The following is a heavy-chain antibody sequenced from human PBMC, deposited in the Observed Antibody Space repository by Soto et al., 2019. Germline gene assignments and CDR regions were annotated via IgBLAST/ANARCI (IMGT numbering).Heavy chain of an antibody. CDR2: IYYSGST. CDR3: ARGPPFGY. V-gene: IGHV4-39*07. Sequence: SETLSLTCIVSGDSISSRSYYWGWSRQPPGKGLEWIGCIYYSGSTYYNPSLKSRVTISVDTSKNQFSLKLSSVTAADTAVYYCARGPPFGYWGQGTLVTVSS. CDR1: GDSISSRSYY. J-gene: IGHJ4*02.